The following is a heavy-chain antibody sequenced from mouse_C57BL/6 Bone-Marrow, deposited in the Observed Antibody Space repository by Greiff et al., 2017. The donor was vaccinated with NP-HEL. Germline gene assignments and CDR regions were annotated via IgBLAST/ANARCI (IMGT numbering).Heavy chain of an antibody. CDR3: ARGGDYDYAY. CDR2: IDPSDSYT. Sequence: VQLQQSGAELARPGASVKLSCKASGYTFTSYGISWVKQRPGQGLEWIGEIDPSDSYTNYNQKFKGKSTLTVDKSSSTAYMQLSSLTSEDSAVYYCARGGDYDYAYWGQGTLVTVSA. D-gene: IGHD2-4*01. V-gene: IGHV1-69*01. J-gene: IGHJ3*01. CDR1: GYTFTSYG.